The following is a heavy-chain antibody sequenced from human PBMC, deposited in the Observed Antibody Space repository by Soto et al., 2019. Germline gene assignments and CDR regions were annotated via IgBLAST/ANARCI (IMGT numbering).Heavy chain of an antibody. V-gene: IGHV4-34*01. J-gene: IGHJ4*02. D-gene: IGHD3-10*01. CDR2: INHSGST. CDR3: ARTTMVRGVINH. Sequence: SETLSVTCAVYGGSFSGYYWSWIRQPPGKGLEWIGEINHSGSTNYNPSLKSRVTISVDTSKNQFSLKLSSVTAADTAVYYCARTTMVRGVINHWGQGTLVTVSS. CDR1: GGSFSGYY.